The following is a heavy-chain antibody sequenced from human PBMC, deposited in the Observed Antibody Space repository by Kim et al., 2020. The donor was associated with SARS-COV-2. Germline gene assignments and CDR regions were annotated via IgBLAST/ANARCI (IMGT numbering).Heavy chain of an antibody. Sequence: GGSLRLSCAASGFTFNTYVMNWVRQAPGRGLEWVSSITSASSYIYYADSVKGRFTISRDNAKNSLYLQMNSLRAEDTAVYYCVRDDSLTTYYFDYWGPGTQVTVSS. CDR1: GFTFNTYV. CDR3: VRDDSLTTYYFDY. V-gene: IGHV3-21*01. J-gene: IGHJ4*02. CDR2: ITSASSYI. D-gene: IGHD4-17*01.